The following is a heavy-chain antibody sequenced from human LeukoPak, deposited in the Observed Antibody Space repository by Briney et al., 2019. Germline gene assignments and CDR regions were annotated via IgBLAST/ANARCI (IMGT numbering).Heavy chain of an antibody. V-gene: IGHV1-3*01. CDR2: INAGNGNT. D-gene: IGHD2-15*01. CDR1: GYTFTSYA. J-gene: IGHJ4*02. CDR3: ARDRGSVVAAIRYYFDY. Sequence: GASVKVSCTASGYTFTSYAMHWVRQAPGQRLEWMGWINAGNGNTKYSQKFQGRVTITRDTSASTAYMELSSLRSEDTAMYYCARDRGSVVAAIRYYFDYWGQGTLVTVSS.